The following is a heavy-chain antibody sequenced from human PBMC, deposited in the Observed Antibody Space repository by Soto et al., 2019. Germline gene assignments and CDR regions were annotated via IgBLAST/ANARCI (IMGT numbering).Heavy chain of an antibody. CDR3: ARNCGSYYRWFEP. Sequence: SETLSLTCTISGGSISGYYWSWIRQPPGKGLEWIGYIYYSGSTNYNPSLKSRVTISVDTSKNQFSLKLNSVTAADTAVYYCARNCGSYYRWFEPWGQGTLVSVSS. CDR1: GGSISGYY. J-gene: IGHJ5*02. CDR2: IYYSGST. V-gene: IGHV4-59*01. D-gene: IGHD1-26*01.